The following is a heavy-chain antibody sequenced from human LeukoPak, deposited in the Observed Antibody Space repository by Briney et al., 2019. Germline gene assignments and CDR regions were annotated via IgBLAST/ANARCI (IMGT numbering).Heavy chain of an antibody. D-gene: IGHD1-14*01. CDR3: VKDTGRGDF. Sequence: PGGSLCLSCAASGVIFSDYGMRWVRQAPGKGLEWVAFLHNDETEIYYADSVKGRFTIIRDNSKNTLYLQMRSLRDEETAVYYCVKDTGRGDFWGQGTQVTVSS. V-gene: IGHV3-30*02. CDR1: GVIFSDYG. CDR2: LHNDETEI. J-gene: IGHJ4*02.